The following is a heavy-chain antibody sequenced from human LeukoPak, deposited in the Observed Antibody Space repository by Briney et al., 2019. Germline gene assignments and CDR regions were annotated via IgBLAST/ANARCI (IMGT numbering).Heavy chain of an antibody. D-gene: IGHD3-10*01. CDR2: IYHSGST. J-gene: IGHJ4*02. Sequence: SETLSLTCGVSGGSISNTNWWTWVRQPSGKGLEWIGEIYHSGSTNYNPSLKSRVTISVDKSKNQFSLKLSSVTAADTAVYYCAKDSPIWFGEPLPFDYWGQGTLVTVSS. CDR3: AKDSPIWFGEPLPFDY. CDR1: GGSISNTNW. V-gene: IGHV4/OR15-8*01.